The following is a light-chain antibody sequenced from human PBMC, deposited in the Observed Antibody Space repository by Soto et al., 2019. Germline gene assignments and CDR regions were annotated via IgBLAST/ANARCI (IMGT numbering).Light chain of an antibody. CDR2: AAS. J-gene: IGKJ1*01. CDR3: QQSYSTPQT. V-gene: IGKV1-39*01. CDR1: QNISSY. Sequence: DIQMTQSPSSLSASVGDRVTITCRASQNISSYLNWYQQKPGKAPKLLIYAASSLQSGVPSRFSGSGSGTEFTLTISSLQPEDFATYYCQQSYSTPQTFGQGTKVEIK.